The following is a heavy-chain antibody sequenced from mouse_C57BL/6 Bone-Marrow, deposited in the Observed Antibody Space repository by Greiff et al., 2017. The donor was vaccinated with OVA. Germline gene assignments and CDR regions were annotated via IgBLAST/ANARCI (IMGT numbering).Heavy chain of an antibody. CDR2: IFLGSGGT. D-gene: IGHD4-1*01. CDR1: GSTFNKYW. Sequence: QVQLQQSGAELMMPGASVKISCKAPGSTFNKYWIEWVKQRPGHGLEWIGEIFLGSGGTNHNEKFRGKATFTADTSSNTAYMQLSSLTSEDSAVYYCARTGRGLYYAMDYWGQGTSVTVSS. V-gene: IGHV1-9*01. J-gene: IGHJ4*01. CDR3: ARTGRGLYYAMDY.